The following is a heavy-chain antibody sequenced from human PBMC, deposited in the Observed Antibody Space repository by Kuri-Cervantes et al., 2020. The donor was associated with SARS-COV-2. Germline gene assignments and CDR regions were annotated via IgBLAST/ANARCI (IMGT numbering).Heavy chain of an antibody. CDR3: VRKGDS. Sequence: GESLKISCAASGFTFSSYSMNWVRQAQGKGLEWVSSISSSSSYIYYADSMKGRFTISRGNAKNSLYLQMNSLRADDTAVYYCVRKGDSWGQGTLVTVSS. CDR2: ISSSSSYI. V-gene: IGHV3-21*01. J-gene: IGHJ4*02. CDR1: GFTFSSYS.